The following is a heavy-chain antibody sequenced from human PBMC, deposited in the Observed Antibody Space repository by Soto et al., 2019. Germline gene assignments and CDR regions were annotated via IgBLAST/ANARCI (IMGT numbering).Heavy chain of an antibody. J-gene: IGHJ6*02. CDR1: GGSISSSNW. Sequence: SETLSLTCAVSGGSISSSNWWSWVRQPPGKGLEWIGEIYHSGSTNYNPSLKSRVTISVDKSKNQFSLKLSSVTAADTAVYYCARDRYGDSISILYYYYGMDVWGQGTTVS. V-gene: IGHV4-4*02. D-gene: IGHD4-17*01. CDR3: ARDRYGDSISILYYYYGMDV. CDR2: IYHSGST.